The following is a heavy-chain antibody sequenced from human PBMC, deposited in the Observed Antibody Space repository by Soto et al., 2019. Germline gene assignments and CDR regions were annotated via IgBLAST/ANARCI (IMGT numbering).Heavy chain of an antibody. CDR3: GRHSNDYSKYFDY. CDR2: IFYTGST. D-gene: IGHD4-4*01. Sequence: SETLSLTCTVSGGPFSRGGYYWSWIRQHPGKGLECIGYIFYTGSTYYNPTLKSRVTMSVDTSKRQFSLNLSSLTAADTAVYYGGRHSNDYSKYFDYWGQGSLVTVSS. CDR1: GGPFSRGGYY. J-gene: IGHJ4*02. V-gene: IGHV4-31*03.